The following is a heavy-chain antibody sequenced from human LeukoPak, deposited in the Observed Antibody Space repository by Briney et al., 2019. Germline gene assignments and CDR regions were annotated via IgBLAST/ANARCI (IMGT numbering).Heavy chain of an antibody. CDR3: AKIGSSLYYDYVWGSYRFDY. CDR1: GFTFSSYG. Sequence: GGSLRLSCSASGFTFSSYGMDWVRQTPEKGLEWVAKIKEDGSEKYYVDSVKGRFTISRDNSKNTLYLQMNSLRAEDTAVYYCAKIGSSLYYDYVWGSYRFDYWGQGTLVTVSS. J-gene: IGHJ4*02. V-gene: IGHV3-7*05. CDR2: IKEDGSEK. D-gene: IGHD3-16*02.